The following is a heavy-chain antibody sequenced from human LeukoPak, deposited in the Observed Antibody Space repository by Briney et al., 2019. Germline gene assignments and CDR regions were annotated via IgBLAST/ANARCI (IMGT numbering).Heavy chain of an antibody. CDR1: GYTFTSYD. V-gene: IGHV1-8*01. J-gene: IGHJ6*02. D-gene: IGHD6-19*01. CDR2: MNPNSGNT. CDR3: AREIAVAVNYYYYGMDV. Sequence: ASVKASCKASGYTFTSYDINWVRQATGQGLEWMGWMNPNSGNTGYAQKFQGRVTMTRNTSISTAYMELSSLRSEDTAVYYCAREIAVAVNYYYYGMDVWGQGTTVTVSS.